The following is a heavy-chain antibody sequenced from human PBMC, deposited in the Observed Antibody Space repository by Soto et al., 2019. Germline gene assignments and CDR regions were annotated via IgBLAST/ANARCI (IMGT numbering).Heavy chain of an antibody. CDR1: GLTFSSYA. Sequence: AGGSLRLSCAASGLTFSSYAMSWVRQAPGKGLEWVSSISDSGGTTYYADSVKGRFTISRDNSKNTLYLRMNSLRAEDTALYYCAKVKTWTYLDYWGQGTLVTVSS. CDR2: ISDSGGTT. V-gene: IGHV3-23*01. CDR3: AKVKTWTYLDY. D-gene: IGHD5-12*01. J-gene: IGHJ4*02.